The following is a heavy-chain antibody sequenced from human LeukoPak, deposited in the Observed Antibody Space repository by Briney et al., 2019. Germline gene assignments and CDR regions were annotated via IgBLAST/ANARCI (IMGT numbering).Heavy chain of an antibody. Sequence: GGSLRLSCAASGFTFSSCAMTWVRQAPGKGLEWVSGISGSGGSTYYADSVKGRFTISRDNSKNTLYMQMNSLRAEDTAVYYCAKGSYSSGWYESDYWGQGTLVTVSS. V-gene: IGHV3-23*01. CDR3: AKGSYSSGWYESDY. CDR1: GFTFSSCA. D-gene: IGHD6-19*01. CDR2: ISGSGGST. J-gene: IGHJ4*02.